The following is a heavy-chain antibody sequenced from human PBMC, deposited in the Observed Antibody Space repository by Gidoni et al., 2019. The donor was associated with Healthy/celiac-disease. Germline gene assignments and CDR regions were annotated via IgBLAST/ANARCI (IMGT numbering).Heavy chain of an antibody. J-gene: IGHJ6*02. D-gene: IGHD5-12*01. CDR1: GCTFSSYE. CDR2: FSYDVSTN. Sequence: GQLVEAGGGGGQRGRSMRLDGADSGCTFSSYEKKGVRQAPGKGLELVSVFSYDVSTNSSADSVKGRFTISRDNSNNTLYLHMNSLSAEDSAVYYCARDLIGYDGKGGYYYYGMDVWCQGTTVTVSS. CDR3: ARDLIGYDGKGGYYYYGMDV. V-gene: IGHV3-30-3*01.